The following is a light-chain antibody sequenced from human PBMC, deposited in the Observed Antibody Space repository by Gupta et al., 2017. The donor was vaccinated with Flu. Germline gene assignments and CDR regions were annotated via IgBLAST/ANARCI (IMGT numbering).Light chain of an antibody. CDR3: QHYNSYSGT. J-gene: IGKJ1*01. V-gene: IGKV1-5*03. CDR2: KAS. CDR1: QSISGW. Sequence: DIQMTQSPSTLSASVGDRVTITCRASQSISGWLAWYQQKPGKAPKILIYKASSLDNGVPSRFSGSGSGTEFTLTISSLQPDDYATYYCQHYNSYSGTFGQGTKVEI.